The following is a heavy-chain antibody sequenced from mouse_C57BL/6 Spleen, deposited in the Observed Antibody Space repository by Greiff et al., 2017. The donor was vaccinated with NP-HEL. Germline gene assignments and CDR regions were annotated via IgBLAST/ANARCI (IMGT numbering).Heavy chain of an antibody. CDR3: ARDRGNYPYAMDY. CDR2: INYDGSST. Sequence: EVKLVESEGGLVQPGSSMKLSCTASGFTFSDYYMAWVRQVPEKGLEWVANINYDGSSTYYLDSLKSRFIISRDNAKNILYLQMSSLKSEDTATYYCARDRGNYPYAMDYWGQGTSVTVSS. V-gene: IGHV5-16*01. J-gene: IGHJ4*01. D-gene: IGHD2-1*01. CDR1: GFTFSDYY.